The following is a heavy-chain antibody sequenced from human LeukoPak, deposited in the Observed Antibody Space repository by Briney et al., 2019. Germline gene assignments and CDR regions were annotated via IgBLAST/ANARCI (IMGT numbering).Heavy chain of an antibody. CDR1: GYTLTGYY. V-gene: IGHV1-2*02. D-gene: IGHD6-25*01. CDR2: INPNSGGT. CDR3: ARDLAAGYYYYMDV. Sequence: ASVKVSCKASGYTLTGYYMHWVRQAPGQGLEWMGWINPNSGGTNYAQKFQGRVTMTRDTSISTAYMELSRLRSDDTAVYYCARDLAAGYYYYMDVWGKGTTVTVSS. J-gene: IGHJ6*03.